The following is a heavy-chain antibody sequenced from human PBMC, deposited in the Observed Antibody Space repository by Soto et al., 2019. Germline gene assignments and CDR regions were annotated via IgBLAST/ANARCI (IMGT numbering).Heavy chain of an antibody. Sequence: QITLNESGPTVVRPTETLTLTCRSSGFSLTTSGVGVGWIRQSPGKAPEWLALIYWDDDKRYSASLKSRLNITKDTSKNQVVLTVSDLDPTDTATYYCAHRVLRTVYGLVTTTAIYFDFWGQGTPVAVSS. D-gene: IGHD3-3*01. V-gene: IGHV2-5*02. CDR3: AHRVLRTVYGLVTTTAIYFDF. CDR1: GFSLTTSGVG. CDR2: IYWDDDK. J-gene: IGHJ4*02.